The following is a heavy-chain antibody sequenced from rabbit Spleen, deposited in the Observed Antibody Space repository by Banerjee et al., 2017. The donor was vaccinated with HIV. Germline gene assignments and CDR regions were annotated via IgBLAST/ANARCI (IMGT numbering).Heavy chain of an antibody. J-gene: IGHJ4*01. CDR2: IFSSSDIT. D-gene: IGHD8-1*01. CDR3: ARDAGRGDYIDGVFNL. V-gene: IGHV1S40*01. Sequence: EESGGDLVKPGTSLTLTCTASGFSFISGYYMYWVRQAPGKGLEWIGCIFSSSDITWYATWAKGRFTISKTSSTTVTLQMTSLTVADTATYFCARDAGRGDYIDGVFNLWGPGTLVTVS. CDR1: GFSFISGYY.